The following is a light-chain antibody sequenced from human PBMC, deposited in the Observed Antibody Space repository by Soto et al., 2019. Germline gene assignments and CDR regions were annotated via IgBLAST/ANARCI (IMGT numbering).Light chain of an antibody. CDR3: QQLNSYST. CDR2: AAS. CDR1: QGISSY. V-gene: IGKV1-9*01. J-gene: IGKJ5*01. Sequence: IQLTQSPSSLSASVVDRVTITCRASQGISSYLAWYQQKPGKAPKLLIYAASTLQSGVPTRFSGSGSGTEFTLTISSLQPEDFATYYCQQLNSYSTFGQGTRLEIK.